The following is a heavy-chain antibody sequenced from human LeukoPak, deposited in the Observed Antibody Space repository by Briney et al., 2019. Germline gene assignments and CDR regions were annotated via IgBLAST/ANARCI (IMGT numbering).Heavy chain of an antibody. CDR1: GFTFSDYY. D-gene: IGHD6-19*01. Sequence: GGSLRLSCAASGFTFSDYYMSWIRQAPGKGLEGVSYISSSGSTIYYADSVKGRFTISRDNAKNSLYLQMNSLRAEDTAVYYCARAPYSSGWYGKGYYFDYWGQGTLVTVSS. V-gene: IGHV3-11*04. CDR2: ISSSGSTI. CDR3: ARAPYSSGWYGKGYYFDY. J-gene: IGHJ4*02.